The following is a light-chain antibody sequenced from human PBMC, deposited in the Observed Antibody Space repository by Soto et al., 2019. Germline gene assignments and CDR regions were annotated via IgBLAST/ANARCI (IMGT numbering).Light chain of an antibody. Sequence: YELTQSPSVSVAPGQTARITCGGNNIGSKNVHWFQQRPGQAPVLVVFDDDDRPSGIPDRFSGSNSGNTATLTISRVEAGDEADYYCQVWDSDVLHHVFGTGTKLTVL. CDR1: NIGSKN. CDR2: DDD. CDR3: QVWDSDVLHHV. J-gene: IGLJ1*01. V-gene: IGLV3-21*02.